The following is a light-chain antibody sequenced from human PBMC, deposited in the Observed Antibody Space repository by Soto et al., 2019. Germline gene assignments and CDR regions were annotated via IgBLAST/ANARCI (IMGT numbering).Light chain of an antibody. Sequence: QSVLAQPPSVSGAPGQRVTISCTGSSSNIGAHYDVHWYQQLPGTAPKLLIYGNSNRPSGVPDRFFGSKSGTSASLAITGLQADDEADYYCQSYDNSLSVYVFGTGTKVTVL. J-gene: IGLJ1*01. CDR1: SSNIGAHYD. CDR3: QSYDNSLSVYV. CDR2: GNS. V-gene: IGLV1-40*01.